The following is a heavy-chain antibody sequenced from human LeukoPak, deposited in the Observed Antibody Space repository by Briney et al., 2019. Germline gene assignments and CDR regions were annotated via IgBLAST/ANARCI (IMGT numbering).Heavy chain of an antibody. Sequence: ETLSLTCTVSGGSISSSSYYWGWIRQPPGKGLEWIGNIYYSGSTYYNPSLKSRVTISVDTSKNQFSLKLSSVTAADTAVYYCARRIAARSPPAYYYYMDVWGKGTTVTVSS. CDR2: IYYSGST. D-gene: IGHD6-6*01. J-gene: IGHJ6*03. V-gene: IGHV4-39*07. CDR3: ARRIAARSPPAYYYYMDV. CDR1: GGSISSSSYY.